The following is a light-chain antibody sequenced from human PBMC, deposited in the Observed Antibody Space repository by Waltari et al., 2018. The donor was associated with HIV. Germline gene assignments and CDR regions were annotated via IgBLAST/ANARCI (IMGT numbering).Light chain of an antibody. CDR1: RSVSSY. Sequence: EIVLTQSPATLSLSPGEGATLACRASRSVSSYLAWYQQKPGQSPRVLIYDASNRATGIPARFSGSGSGTDFTLTISSLEPEDFAVYYCQQRSNWPPTFGGGTKVEIK. CDR2: DAS. J-gene: IGKJ4*01. CDR3: QQRSNWPPT. V-gene: IGKV3-11*01.